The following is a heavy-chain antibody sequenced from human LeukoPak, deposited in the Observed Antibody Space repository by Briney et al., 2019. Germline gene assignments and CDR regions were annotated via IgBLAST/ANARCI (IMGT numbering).Heavy chain of an antibody. J-gene: IGHJ5*01. D-gene: IGHD3-10*01. Sequence: GGSLRLSCAASGFSFSSYYMSWVRQGPGKGLEWVATIWPDGGEERYVDSVRGRFSIPRDNAKSFLYLQMNGLSVEDTAVYFCARLFGGVTTFDFWGQGALVTVSS. CDR2: IWPDGGEE. CDR1: GFSFSSYY. V-gene: IGHV3-7*01. CDR3: ARLFGGVTTFDF.